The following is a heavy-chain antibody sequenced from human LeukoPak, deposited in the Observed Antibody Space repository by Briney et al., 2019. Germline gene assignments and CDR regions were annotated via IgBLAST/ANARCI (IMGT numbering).Heavy chain of an antibody. CDR2: IYHSGST. Sequence: SETLSLTCAVSGYSISSGYYWGWIRQPPGKGLEWIGRIYHSGSTYYNPSLKSRVTISVDTSKNQFSLKLSSVTAADTAVYYCAILVRDSTSGVDAFDIWGQGAMVTVSS. CDR3: AILVRDSTSGVDAFDI. V-gene: IGHV4-38-2*01. CDR1: GYSISSGYY. D-gene: IGHD2-2*01. J-gene: IGHJ3*02.